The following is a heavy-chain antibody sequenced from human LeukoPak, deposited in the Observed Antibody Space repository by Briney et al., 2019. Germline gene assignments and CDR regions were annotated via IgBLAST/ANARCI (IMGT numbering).Heavy chain of an antibody. CDR3: ATETNGRHYDY. J-gene: IGHJ4*02. Sequence: PGGSLRLSCTASGLTFSTSGFNWVRQAPGKRLEWVASIGPTGSDRYHADSIKGRFTISRDNANNFLYLQMNSLRAEDTAVYYCATETNGRHYDYWGQGTLLTVSS. D-gene: IGHD1-14*01. CDR1: GLTFSTSG. V-gene: IGHV3-21*06. CDR2: IGPTGSDR.